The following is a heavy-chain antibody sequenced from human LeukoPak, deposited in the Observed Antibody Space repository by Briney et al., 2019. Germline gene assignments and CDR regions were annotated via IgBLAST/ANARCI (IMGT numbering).Heavy chain of an antibody. CDR2: IYYSGST. CDR3: ARVVTYYYDSSGYY. CDR1: GGSISSSSYY. J-gene: IGHJ4*02. D-gene: IGHD3-22*01. V-gene: IGHV4-39*07. Sequence: SETLSLTCTVSGGSISSSSYYWGWIRQPPGKGREWIGTIYYSGSTSYNPSLKSRVTISVDTSKNQFSLKLSSVTAADTAVYYCARVVTYYYDSSGYYWGQGTLVTVSS.